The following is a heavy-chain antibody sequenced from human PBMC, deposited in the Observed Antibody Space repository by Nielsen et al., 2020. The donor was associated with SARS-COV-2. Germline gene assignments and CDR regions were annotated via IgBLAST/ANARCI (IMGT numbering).Heavy chain of an antibody. D-gene: IGHD3-22*01. CDR3: ARGRKRITMIVVVVPYYYYGMDV. Sequence: ASVKVSCKTSGFTFTNHDINWVRQAPGQGLEWMGWMNPRSGNRGYSQKFQGRGTMTRNTPISKAYMELRSLRSEDTAVYYCARGRKRITMIVVVVPYYYYGMDVWGQGTTVTVSS. J-gene: IGHJ6*02. CDR2: MNPRSGNR. V-gene: IGHV1-8*01. CDR1: GFTFTNHD.